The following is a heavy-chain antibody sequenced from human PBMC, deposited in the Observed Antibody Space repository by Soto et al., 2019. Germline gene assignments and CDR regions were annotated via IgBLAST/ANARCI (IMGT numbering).Heavy chain of an antibody. D-gene: IGHD2-15*01. J-gene: IGHJ6*02. CDR1: GFTFRNYA. CDR2: IAYDGGNA. CDR3: ARGDREDILVVVGARPGEYGIDI. V-gene: IGHV3-30-3*01. Sequence: QVQLVESGGGVVQPGGSLRLSCEASGFTFRNYAMHWVRQAPGKGLECLAVIAYDGGNAFYRDSVKGRFTISRDNSKNTLYLHMNSLRSEDTGVYYCARGDREDILVVVGARPGEYGIDIWGQGTTVTVSS.